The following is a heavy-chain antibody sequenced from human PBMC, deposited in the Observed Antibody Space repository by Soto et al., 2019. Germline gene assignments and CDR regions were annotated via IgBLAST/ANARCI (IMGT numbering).Heavy chain of an antibody. V-gene: IGHV3-48*02. CDR2: ISSSRATI. Sequence: VVSLILSCSVSVFTLNSFIINWFLQAPGKGLEWVSYISSSRATIYYAYSVKGRFTISIDDSKNSLYLQMNSLRDDDTAVYYCVRGRSDSLMDVWGQGTTVTVSS. J-gene: IGHJ6*02. CDR1: VFTLNSFI. D-gene: IGHD2-15*01. CDR3: VRGRSDSLMDV.